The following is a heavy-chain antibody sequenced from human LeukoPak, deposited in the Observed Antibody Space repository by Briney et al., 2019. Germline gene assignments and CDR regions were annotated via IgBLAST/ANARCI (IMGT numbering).Heavy chain of an antibody. V-gene: IGHV4-34*01. Sequence: SETLSLTCAVYGGSFSGYYWSWIRQPPGKGLEWIGEINHSGSTNYNPSLKSRVTISVGTSKNQFSLKLSSVTAADTAVYYCARGAHYYYGSGSYYSFDYWGQGTLVTVSS. CDR1: GGSFSGYY. CDR2: INHSGST. CDR3: ARGAHYYYGSGSYYSFDY. D-gene: IGHD3-10*01. J-gene: IGHJ4*02.